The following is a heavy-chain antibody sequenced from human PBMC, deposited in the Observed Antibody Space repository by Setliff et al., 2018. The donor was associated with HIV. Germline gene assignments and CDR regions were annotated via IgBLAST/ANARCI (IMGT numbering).Heavy chain of an antibody. J-gene: IGHJ4*02. V-gene: IGHV4-4*07. CDR3: VRDDYGYNGKGFDY. Sequence: SETLSLTCTSSGDSISGYYWSWIRQPAGKGLEWIGRMHTSGNTNYNPSLKSRVTMSVDTSKNQISLRLSSVTAADTAMYYCVRDDYGYNGKGFDYWGPGTLVTVSS. CDR1: GDSISGYY. CDR2: MHTSGNT. D-gene: IGHD4-17*01.